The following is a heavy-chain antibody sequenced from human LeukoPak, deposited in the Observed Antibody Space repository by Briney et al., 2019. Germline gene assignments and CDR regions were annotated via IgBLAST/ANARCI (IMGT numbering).Heavy chain of an antibody. CDR2: IYRSGST. CDR3: ARGTYGYYMDV. V-gene: IGHV4-38-2*02. D-gene: IGHD4-17*01. J-gene: IGHJ6*03. CDR1: NYSISNSLY. Sequence: PSETLSLTCSGSNYSISNSLYWGWLRQPPGKGLEWIGSIYRSGSTFYDPSLKSRVTISLDTSKNQFSLKLSSVTAADTAVYFCARGTYGYYMDVWGKGTTVTVSS.